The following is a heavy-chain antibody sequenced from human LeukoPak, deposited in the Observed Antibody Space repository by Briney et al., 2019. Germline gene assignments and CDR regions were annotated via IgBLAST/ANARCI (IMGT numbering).Heavy chain of an antibody. V-gene: IGHV3-30*18. CDR1: GFTFSSYG. CDR3: AKAGSKWLRGEYYYYGMDV. D-gene: IGHD5-12*01. Sequence: PGGSLRLSCAASGFTFSSYGMHWVHQAPGKGLEWVAVISYDGSNKYYADSVKGRFTISRDNSKNTLYLQMNSLRAEDTAVYYCAKAGSKWLRGEYYYYGMDVWGQGTTVTVSS. J-gene: IGHJ6*02. CDR2: ISYDGSNK.